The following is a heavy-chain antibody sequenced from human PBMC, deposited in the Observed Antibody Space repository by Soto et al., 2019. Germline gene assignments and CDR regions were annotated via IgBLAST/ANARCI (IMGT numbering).Heavy chain of an antibody. V-gene: IGHV3-23*01. CDR2: ISGSGGST. J-gene: IGHJ4*02. CDR3: AKAGADSSSWYYDLAY. Sequence: PGGSLRLSCAASGFTFSSYAMSWVRQAPGKGLEWVSAISGSGGSTYYADSVKGRFTISRDNSKNTLYLQMNSLRAEDTAVYYCAKAGADSSSWYYDLAYWGQGTLVTVSS. D-gene: IGHD6-13*01. CDR1: GFTFSSYA.